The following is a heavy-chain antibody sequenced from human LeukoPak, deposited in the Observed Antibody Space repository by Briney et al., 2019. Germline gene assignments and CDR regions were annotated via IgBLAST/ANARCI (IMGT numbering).Heavy chain of an antibody. D-gene: IGHD3-10*01. J-gene: IGHJ4*02. V-gene: IGHV3-7*01. CDR2: IKQDGSDE. Sequence: GGSLRLSRSASGFTFSSYAMHWVRQAPGKGLEWVAIIKQDGSDEYYVDSVKGRFTISRDNARYSLSLQMNSLRAEDTAVYYCAWSYGSGSYYPFDYWGQGTLVTVSS. CDR1: GFTFSSYA. CDR3: AWSYGSGSYYPFDY.